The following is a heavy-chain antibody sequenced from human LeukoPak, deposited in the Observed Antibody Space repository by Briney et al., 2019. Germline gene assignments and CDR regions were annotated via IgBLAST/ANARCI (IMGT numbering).Heavy chain of an antibody. Sequence: SETLSLTCAVYGGSFSGYYWNWIRQPPGKGLEWIGEVNHSGSTNYNPSLKSRVTISVDTSKNQFSLKVRSVTAADTAVYYCARRDFYGSGRSFDSWGRGNLVTVSS. CDR3: ARRDFYGSGRSFDS. CDR1: GGSFSGYY. D-gene: IGHD3-10*01. CDR2: VNHSGST. V-gene: IGHV4-34*01. J-gene: IGHJ4*02.